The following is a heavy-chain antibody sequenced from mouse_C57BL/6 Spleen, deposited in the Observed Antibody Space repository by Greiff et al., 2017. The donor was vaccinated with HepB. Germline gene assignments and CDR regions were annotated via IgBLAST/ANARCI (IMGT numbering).Heavy chain of an antibody. Sequence: VQLQQSGPELVKPGASVKISCKASGYSFTGYYMNWVKQSPEKSLEWIGEINPSTGGTTYNQKFKAKATLTVDKSSSTAYMQLKSLTSEDSAVYYCASGDDYAWFAYWGQGTLVTVSA. V-gene: IGHV1-42*01. D-gene: IGHD2-4*01. CDR2: INPSTGGT. CDR3: ASGDDYAWFAY. J-gene: IGHJ3*01. CDR1: GYSFTGYY.